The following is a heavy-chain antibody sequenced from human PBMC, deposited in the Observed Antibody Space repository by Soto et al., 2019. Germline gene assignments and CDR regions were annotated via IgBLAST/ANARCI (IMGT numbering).Heavy chain of an antibody. CDR3: ARRTGLERYRPGYCDY. J-gene: IGHJ4*02. V-gene: IGHV5-51*01. CDR1: GYNFTSYW. Sequence: PGESLKISCKGSGYNFTSYWIGWVRQMPGKGLEWMGIIYPGDSETRYSPSFQGQVTISADKSISTAYLQWSSLKASDTAMYYCARRTGLERYRPGYCDYWGQGTLVTVSS. CDR2: IYPGDSET. D-gene: IGHD3-9*01.